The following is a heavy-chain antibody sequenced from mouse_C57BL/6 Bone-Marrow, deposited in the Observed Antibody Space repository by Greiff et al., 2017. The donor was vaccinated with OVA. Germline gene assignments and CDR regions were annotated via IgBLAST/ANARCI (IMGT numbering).Heavy chain of an antibody. CDR1: GYAFSSSW. CDR2: IYPGDGDT. V-gene: IGHV1-80*01. CDR3: ARGRVYGHFDY. Sequence: VQLQESGAELVKPGASVKISCKASGYAFSSSWMNWVKQRPGKGLEWIGQIYPGDGDTNYNGKFKGKATLTADKSSSTAYMQLSSLTSEDSAVYFCARGRVYGHFDYWGQGTTHTVSS. J-gene: IGHJ2*01. D-gene: IGHD1-1*02.